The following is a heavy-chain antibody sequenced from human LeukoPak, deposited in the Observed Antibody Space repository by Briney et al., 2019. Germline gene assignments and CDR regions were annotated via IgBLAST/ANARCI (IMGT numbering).Heavy chain of an antibody. V-gene: IGHV4-59*01. CDR3: ASLESAGYFDY. D-gene: IGHD6-13*01. CDR2: IYYSGST. Sequence: KPSETLSLTCTVSCGSISSYYWGWIRQPPGKGLEWIGYIYYSGSTNYNPSLKSRVTISVDTSKNQFSLKLSSVTAADTAVYYCASLESAGYFDYWGQGTLVTVSS. J-gene: IGHJ4*02. CDR1: CGSISSYY.